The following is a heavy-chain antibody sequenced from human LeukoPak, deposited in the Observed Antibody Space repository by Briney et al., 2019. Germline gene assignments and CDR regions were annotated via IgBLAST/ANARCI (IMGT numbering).Heavy chain of an antibody. J-gene: IGHJ4*02. D-gene: IGHD6-19*01. CDR1: GGSISSSNW. CDR3: ARDRGSSGWTHYFDY. Sequence: PSETLSLTCAVSGGSISSSNWWSWVRQPPGKGLEWIGEIYHSGSTNYNPSLKSRVTISVDKSKNQFSLKLSSVTAADTAVYYCARDRGSSGWTHYFDYWGQGTLVTVSS. V-gene: IGHV4-4*02. CDR2: IYHSGST.